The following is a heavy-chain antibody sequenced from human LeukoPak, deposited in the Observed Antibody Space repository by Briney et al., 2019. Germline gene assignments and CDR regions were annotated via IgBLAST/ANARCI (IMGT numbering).Heavy chain of an antibody. D-gene: IGHD3-3*01. CDR3: ATLRFLEWFSYYYYMDV. Sequence: ATVKLSCKVSGYTFADYYMHWVQQAPGKGLEWMGLVDPEDGETIYAEKFKGRVTITADTSTDTAYMELNSLRAEDTAVYYCATLRFLEWFSYYYYMDVWGKGTTVTVSS. V-gene: IGHV1-69-2*01. J-gene: IGHJ6*03. CDR1: GYTFADYY. CDR2: VDPEDGET.